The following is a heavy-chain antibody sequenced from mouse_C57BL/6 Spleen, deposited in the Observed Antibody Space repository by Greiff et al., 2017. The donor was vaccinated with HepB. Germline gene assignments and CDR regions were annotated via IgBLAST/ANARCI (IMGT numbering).Heavy chain of an antibody. CDR2: ISSGSSTI. Sequence: DVHLVESGGGLVKPGGSLKLSCAASGFTFSDYGMHWVRQAPEKGLEWVAYISSGSSTIYYADTVKGRFTISRDNAKNTLFLQMTSLRSEDTAMYYCARSDYLYYFDYWGQGTTLTVSS. CDR1: GFTFSDYG. CDR3: ARSDYLYYFDY. D-gene: IGHD2-4*01. V-gene: IGHV5-17*01. J-gene: IGHJ2*01.